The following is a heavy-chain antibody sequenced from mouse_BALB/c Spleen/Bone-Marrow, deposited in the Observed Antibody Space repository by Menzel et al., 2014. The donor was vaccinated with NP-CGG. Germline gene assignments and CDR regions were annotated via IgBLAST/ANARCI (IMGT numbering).Heavy chain of an antibody. V-gene: IGHV1S127*01. CDR3: TIYYRSFAY. CDR1: GYTFTSYW. D-gene: IGHD2-14*01. Sequence: QVQLQQSGAELAKPGASVKMSCKASGYTFTSYWMHWVKQRPGQGLEWIGVIDPSDSYTSYNQKFKGKATLTVDTSSSTAYMQLSSLTFEDSAVYYCTIYYRSFAYWGQGTLVTVSA. J-gene: IGHJ3*01. CDR2: IDPSDSYT.